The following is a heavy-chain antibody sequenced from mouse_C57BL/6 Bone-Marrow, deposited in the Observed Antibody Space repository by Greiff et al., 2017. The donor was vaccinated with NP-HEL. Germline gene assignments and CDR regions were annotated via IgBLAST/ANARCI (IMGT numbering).Heavy chain of an antibody. V-gene: IGHV1-50*01. CDR1: GYTFTSYW. Sequence: QVQLQQPGAELVKPGASVKLSCKASGYTFTSYWMQWVKQRPGQGLEWIGEIDPSDSYTNYNQKFKGKATLTVDTSSSTAYMQLSSLTSEDSAVYYCARWIPSTMVTTREYYYAMDYWGQGTSVTVSS. CDR3: ARWIPSTMVTTREYYYAMDY. CDR2: IDPSDSYT. D-gene: IGHD2-2*01. J-gene: IGHJ4*01.